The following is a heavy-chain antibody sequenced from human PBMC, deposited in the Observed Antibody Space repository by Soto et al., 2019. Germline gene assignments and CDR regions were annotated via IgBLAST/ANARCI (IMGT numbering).Heavy chain of an antibody. CDR3: ARDLDFWSGTTPVDY. V-gene: IGHV1-18*01. J-gene: IGHJ4*02. CDR2: IIAYNFNT. CDR1: GYTVTSYG. D-gene: IGHD3-3*01. Sequence: ASVKVSCKASGYTVTSYGISLVRQAPVQVLELIVWIIAYNFNTNYSQKLQGRFTITTYTSTITSYIELMILISDDTSVYYCARDLDFWSGTTPVDYWGQGTLVTVSS.